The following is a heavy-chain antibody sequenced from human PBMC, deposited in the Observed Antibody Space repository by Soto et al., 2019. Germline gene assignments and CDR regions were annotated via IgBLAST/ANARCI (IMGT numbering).Heavy chain of an antibody. CDR2: ISGSGGDT. CDR1: GFTFTSYA. CDR3: AKHDFWTLYNTGLDS. V-gene: IGHV3-23*01. D-gene: IGHD3-3*01. Sequence: EVHLLESGGGLVQPGGSLRLSCSASGFTFTSYAMSWVRQAPGKGLEWVSGISGSGGDTKSADSVKGRFTISRDNFKNMLYPQMNSLRAEDTAVYYCAKHDFWTLYNTGLDSWGQGTLVTVSS. J-gene: IGHJ4*02.